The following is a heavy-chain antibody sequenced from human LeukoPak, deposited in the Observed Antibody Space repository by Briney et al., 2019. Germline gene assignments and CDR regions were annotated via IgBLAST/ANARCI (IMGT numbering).Heavy chain of an antibody. CDR1: GFTFNDYY. V-gene: IGHV3-11*01. D-gene: IGHD3-16*02. CDR3: ARDYAWGSYGLVLDS. CDR2: ISGSGDRI. J-gene: IGHJ4*02. Sequence: GGSLRLSCAASGFTFNDYYMSWIRQAPGEGLEWISYISGSGDRIYYADSVKGRFTISRDNAKNSLYLQLNSLRAEDTAVYYCARDYAWGSYGLVLDSWGQGALVTVSS.